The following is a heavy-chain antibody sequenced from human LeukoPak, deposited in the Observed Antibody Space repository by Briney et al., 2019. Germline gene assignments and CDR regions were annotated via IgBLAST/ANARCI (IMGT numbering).Heavy chain of an antibody. CDR3: AKIITKAYSSGWYNYYGMDV. Sequence: GRSLRLSCAASGFTFSSYGMHWVRQAPGKGLEWVAVISYDGSNKYYADSVKGRFTISRDNSKNTLYLQMNSLRAEDTAVYYCAKIITKAYSSGWYNYYGMDVWGQGTTVTVSS. D-gene: IGHD6-19*01. V-gene: IGHV3-30*18. CDR1: GFTFSSYG. J-gene: IGHJ6*02. CDR2: ISYDGSNK.